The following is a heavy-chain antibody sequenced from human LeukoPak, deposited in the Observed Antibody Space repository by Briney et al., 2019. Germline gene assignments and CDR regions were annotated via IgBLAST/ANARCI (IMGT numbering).Heavy chain of an antibody. D-gene: IGHD3-22*01. Sequence: GGSLRLSCAASGFTSNDYAMSWVRQAPGKGLEWFSAITGSGGDTFHADSVKGRFAISRDNSKNTLYLQMNSLRAEDTAVYYCAIGRGYYYDSSGSFDYWGQGTLVTVSS. CDR2: ITGSGGDT. CDR1: GFTSNDYA. J-gene: IGHJ4*02. V-gene: IGHV3-23*01. CDR3: AIGRGYYYDSSGSFDY.